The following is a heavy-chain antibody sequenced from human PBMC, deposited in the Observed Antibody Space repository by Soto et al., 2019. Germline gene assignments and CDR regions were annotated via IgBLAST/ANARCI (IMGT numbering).Heavy chain of an antibody. V-gene: IGHV3-15*07. Sequence: PGGSLRLSCAASGFTFSNAWMNWVRQAPGKGLEWVGRIKSKTDGGTTDYAAPVKGRFTISRDDSKNTLYLQMNSPKTEDTAVYYCTTAHYYDSSGYPQRWGQGXLVTVSS. D-gene: IGHD3-22*01. J-gene: IGHJ1*01. CDR2: IKSKTDGGTT. CDR3: TTAHYYDSSGYPQR. CDR1: GFTFSNAW.